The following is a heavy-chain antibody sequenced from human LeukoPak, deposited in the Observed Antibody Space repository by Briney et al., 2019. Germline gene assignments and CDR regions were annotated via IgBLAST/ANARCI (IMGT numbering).Heavy chain of an antibody. J-gene: IGHJ4*02. CDR1: GSTFTSYG. V-gene: IGHV1-18*01. D-gene: IGHD6-19*01. CDR3: ARASSVAGTSEFDY. CDR2: ISAHNGNT. Sequence: ASVKVSCKASGSTFTSYGISWVRQAPGQGLEWMGWISAHNGNTNYAQKLQGRVTITADESTSTAYMELSSLRSEDTAVYYCARASSVAGTSEFDYWGQGTLVTVSS.